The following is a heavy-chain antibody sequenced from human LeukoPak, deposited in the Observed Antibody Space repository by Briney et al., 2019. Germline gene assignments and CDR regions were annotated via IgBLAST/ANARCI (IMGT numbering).Heavy chain of an antibody. Sequence: GASVKVSCKASGYTFTSYGISWVRQAPGQGLEWMGWISAYNGHTNCAQKLQGRVTMTTDTSTSTACMGLRSLRSDDTAVYNCTRSGYSYGKNQRGEGTESFDYWGQGTLVTVSS. CDR2: ISAYNGHT. V-gene: IGHV1-18*01. CDR3: TRSGYSYGKNQRGEGTESFDY. J-gene: IGHJ4*02. CDR1: GYTFTSYG. D-gene: IGHD5-18*01.